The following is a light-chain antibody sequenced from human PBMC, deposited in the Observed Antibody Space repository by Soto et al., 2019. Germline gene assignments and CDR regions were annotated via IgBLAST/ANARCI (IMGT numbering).Light chain of an antibody. CDR2: DVS. CDR3: SSYTSSSTRV. Sequence: QSALTQPASVSGSPGQSITISCTGTSSDVGGYNYVSWYQQLPGKAPKLMIYDVSNRPSGVSKRFSGSKSGNTASLTISGLQAEDEDDYYCSSYTSSSTRVFGTGTKLTVL. CDR1: SSDVGGYNY. J-gene: IGLJ1*01. V-gene: IGLV2-14*01.